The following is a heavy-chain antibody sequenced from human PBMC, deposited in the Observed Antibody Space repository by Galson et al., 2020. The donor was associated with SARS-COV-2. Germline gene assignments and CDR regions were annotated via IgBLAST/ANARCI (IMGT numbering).Heavy chain of an antibody. J-gene: IGHJ6*02. CDR3: ALGSEASQCRIVYYCYGMDV. CDR1: GFSLSTSGVG. CDR2: IYWDDDK. D-gene: IGHD2-15*01. Sequence: SRPTLVKPTHTLTLTCTFSGFSLSTSGVGVGWIRQPPGKALEWLALIYWDDDKRSSSSLKSRLTITKDTSKNQVVFTMTNMDPMDTATYYCALGSEASQCRIVYYCYGMDVWGQGTTVTVSS. V-gene: IGHV2-5*02.